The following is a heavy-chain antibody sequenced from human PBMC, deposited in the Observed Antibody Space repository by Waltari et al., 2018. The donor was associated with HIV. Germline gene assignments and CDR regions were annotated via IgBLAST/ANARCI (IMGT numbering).Heavy chain of an antibody. V-gene: IGHV4-39*01. D-gene: IGHD3-22*01. CDR2: IYFTGST. CDR3: ARHLGYYYDSSGFWIDY. CDR1: GAAITSSDHY. J-gene: IGHJ4*02. Sequence: QLQLQESGPGLVRPSETLSLRCTVSGAAITSSDHYWAWIRQPPGKGLEWIGSIYFTGSTHYNMSLRSRVTMSVDTSKNQFSLKVNSVTATDTAVYYCARHLGYYYDSSGFWIDYWGQGSLVTVSS.